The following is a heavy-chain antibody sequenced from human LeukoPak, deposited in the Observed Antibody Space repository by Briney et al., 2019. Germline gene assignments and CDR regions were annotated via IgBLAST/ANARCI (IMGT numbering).Heavy chain of an antibody. J-gene: IGHJ4*02. CDR2: IYYSGST. CDR1: GGSISSHY. CDR3: ARVDCSSTSCYLDY. V-gene: IGHV4-59*11. D-gene: IGHD2-2*01. Sequence: PSETLSLTCTVSGGSISSHYWSWIRQPPGKGLEWIGYIYYSGSTNYSPSLKSRVTISVDTSKNQFSLKLSSVTAADTAVYYCARVDCSSTSCYLDYWGQGTLVTVSS.